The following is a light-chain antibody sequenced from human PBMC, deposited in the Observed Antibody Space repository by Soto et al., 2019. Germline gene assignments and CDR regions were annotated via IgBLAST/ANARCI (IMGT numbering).Light chain of an antibody. Sequence: VLTQPPSASGTPGQRVTISCSGSSSNIGSNTVNWYQQLPGTAPKLLIYSNNQRPSGVPDRFSGSKSGTSASLAISGLQSEDEADYYCAARDDSLNGFYVFGTGTKVTVL. CDR1: SSNIGSNT. V-gene: IGLV1-44*01. CDR3: AARDDSLNGFYV. CDR2: SNN. J-gene: IGLJ1*01.